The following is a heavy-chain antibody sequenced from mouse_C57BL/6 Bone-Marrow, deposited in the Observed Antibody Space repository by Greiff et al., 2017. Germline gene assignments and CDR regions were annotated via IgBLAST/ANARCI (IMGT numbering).Heavy chain of an antibody. J-gene: IGHJ4*01. CDR3: ARPPYGNDAMDY. V-gene: IGHV1-69*01. Sequence: VQLQQPGAELVMPGASVKLSCKASGYTFTSYWMHWVKQRPGQGLEWIGEIDPSDSYTNYNQKFKGKSTLTVDKSSSTAYMQLSSLTSEDSAVYYCARPPYGNDAMDYWGQGTSVTVSS. CDR1: GYTFTSYW. CDR2: IDPSDSYT. D-gene: IGHD2-1*01.